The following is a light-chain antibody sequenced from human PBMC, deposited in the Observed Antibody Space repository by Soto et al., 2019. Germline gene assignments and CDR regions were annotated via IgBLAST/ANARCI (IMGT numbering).Light chain of an antibody. CDR3: QPYGSSPPT. J-gene: IGKJ4*01. CDR2: GTT. CDR1: QTVSGSD. V-gene: IGKV3-20*01. Sequence: EIVLTQSPGTVSLSPGETASLSCRASQTVSGSDLAWYQQKPGQAPRLLIYGTTSRATGVPDRFSGGGSGTAFNLTISVLEPEDLELYNCQPYGSSPPTFGGGTKLESK.